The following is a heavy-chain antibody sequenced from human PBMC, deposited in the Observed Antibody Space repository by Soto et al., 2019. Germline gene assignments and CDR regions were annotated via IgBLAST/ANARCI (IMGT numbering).Heavy chain of an antibody. CDR2: IKSQGDGGTR. D-gene: IGHD2-2*01. V-gene: IGHV3-15*01. CDR3: TTNLQAYCDGTTCYAGNYYYDDMDV. Sequence: LRLSCAASGFSFRNAWMSWVRQAPGKGLEWVGHIKSQGDGGTRDYAAPVKGRFTISRDDSKNTLFLQMNSLKNEDTAVYFCTTNLQAYCDGTTCYAGNYYYDDMDVWGQGTTVTVS. J-gene: IGHJ6*02. CDR1: GFSFRNAW.